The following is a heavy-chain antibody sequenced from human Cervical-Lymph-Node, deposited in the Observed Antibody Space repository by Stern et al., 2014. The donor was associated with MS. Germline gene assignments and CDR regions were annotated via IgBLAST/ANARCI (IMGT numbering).Heavy chain of an antibody. J-gene: IGHJ6*02. CDR3: ARDRGYYYGMDV. V-gene: IGHV4-31*03. D-gene: IGHD3-10*01. CDR2: IFDSGNT. Sequence: VQLVESGPGLVKPSQTLSLICTVSGVSISSGGYFWTWIRQRPGKGLEWIGNIFDSGNTQYNPSLKSRVTIVVDTSKIHFSLKMSSVTAADTAVYFCARDRGYYYGMDVWGQGTTVTVSS. CDR1: GVSISSGGYF.